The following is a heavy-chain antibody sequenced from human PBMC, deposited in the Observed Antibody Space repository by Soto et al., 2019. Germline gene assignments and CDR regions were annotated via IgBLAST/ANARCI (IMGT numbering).Heavy chain of an antibody. V-gene: IGHV1-8*01. CDR2: MNPNSGNT. Sequence: QVQLVQSGAEVKKPGASVKVSCKASGYTFTSYDINWVRQATGQGLEWMGWMNPNSGNTGYAQKFQGRVTMTRTTSISTAYMELSSRRSEDTAVYYCAIIHRGSYYAFDYWGKGTLVTVSS. D-gene: IGHD1-26*01. CDR3: AIIHRGSYYAFDY. J-gene: IGHJ4*02. CDR1: GYTFTSYD.